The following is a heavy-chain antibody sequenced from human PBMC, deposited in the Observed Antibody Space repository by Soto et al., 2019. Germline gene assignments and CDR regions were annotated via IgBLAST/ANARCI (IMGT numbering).Heavy chain of an antibody. Sequence: GGSLRLSCAASGFTVSSNYMSWVRQAPGKGLEWVSVIYSGGSTYYADSVKGRFTISRHNSKNTLYLQMNSLRAEDTAVYYCARDHYSSSYTYYYYYMDVWGKGTTVTAP. D-gene: IGHD6-6*01. CDR1: GFTVSSNY. J-gene: IGHJ6*03. CDR3: ARDHYSSSYTYYYYYMDV. V-gene: IGHV3-53*04. CDR2: IYSGGST.